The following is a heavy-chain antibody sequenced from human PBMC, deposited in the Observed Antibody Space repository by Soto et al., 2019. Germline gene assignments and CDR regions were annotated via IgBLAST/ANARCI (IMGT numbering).Heavy chain of an antibody. CDR1: GFTFSSYS. J-gene: IGHJ4*02. V-gene: IGHV3-21*01. Sequence: GGSLRLSCAASGFTFSSYSMNWVRQAPVKGLEWVSSISSSSSYIYYADSVKGRFTISRDNAKNSLYLQMNSLRAEDTAVYYCARIPSSRSYSGYDYGYYFDYWGQGTLVTVSS. CDR3: ARIPSSRSYSGYDYGYYFDY. CDR2: ISSSSSYI. D-gene: IGHD5-12*01.